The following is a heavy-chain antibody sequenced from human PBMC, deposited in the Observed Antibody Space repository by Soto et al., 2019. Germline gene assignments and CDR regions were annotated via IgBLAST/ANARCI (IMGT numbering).Heavy chain of an antibody. CDR2: IIWNSGSI. V-gene: IGHV3-9*01. Sequence: EVQLVESGGGLVQPGRSLRLSCAASGFTFDDYAMHWVRQAPGKGLEWVSGIIWNSGSIGYADSVKGRFTISRDNAKNSLYLQMNSLRAEDTALYYCAKALSSGSTDFDYWGQGTPVTVSS. CDR1: GFTFDDYA. CDR3: AKALSSGSTDFDY. J-gene: IGHJ4*02. D-gene: IGHD6-19*01.